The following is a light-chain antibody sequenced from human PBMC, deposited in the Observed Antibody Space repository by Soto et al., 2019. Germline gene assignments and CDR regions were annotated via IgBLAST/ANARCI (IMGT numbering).Light chain of an antibody. Sequence: VVLTQSPATLSLSPGEIATLSCRTSLSVSVYLDWYQQKPGQAPRLPISDASNRATGIPARFSGSGSGTDFTLTISSLEHADFAVYYCHQRQYWPPITFGQGTRLEIK. CDR2: DAS. J-gene: IGKJ5*01. CDR3: HQRQYWPPIT. CDR1: LSVSVY. V-gene: IGKV3-11*01.